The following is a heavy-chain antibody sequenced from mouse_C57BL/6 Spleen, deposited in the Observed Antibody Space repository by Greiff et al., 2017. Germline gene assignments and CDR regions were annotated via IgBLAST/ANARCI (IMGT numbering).Heavy chain of an antibody. CDR1: GYTFTSYW. CDR3: ARWVLRPGDYFDD. J-gene: IGHJ2*01. CDR2: IDPSDSYT. D-gene: IGHD2-4*01. V-gene: IGHV1-50*01. Sequence: QVQLQQPGAELVKPGASVKLSCKASGYTFTSYWMQWVKQRPGQGLEWIGEIDPSDSYTNYNQKFKGKATLTVDTSSSTAYMQLSSLTSEDSAVYYCARWVLRPGDYFDDWGQGTTLTVSS.